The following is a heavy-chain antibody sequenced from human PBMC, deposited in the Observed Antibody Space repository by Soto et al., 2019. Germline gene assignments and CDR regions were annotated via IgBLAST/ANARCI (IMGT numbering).Heavy chain of an antibody. J-gene: IGHJ3*02. CDR3: AKVGPNWNLLFFAFDI. D-gene: IGHD1-1*01. V-gene: IGHV3-30*18. CDR2: ISYDGSNK. CDR1: GFTFSSYG. Sequence: QVQLVESGGGVVQPGRSLRLSCAASGFTFSSYGMHWVRQAPGKGLEWVAVISYDGSNKYYADSVKGRFTISRDNSKNTLYLQMNSLRAEDTAVYYCAKVGPNWNLLFFAFDIWGQGTMVTVSS.